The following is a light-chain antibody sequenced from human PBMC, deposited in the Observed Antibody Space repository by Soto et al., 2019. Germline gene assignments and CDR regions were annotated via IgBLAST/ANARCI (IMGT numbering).Light chain of an antibody. CDR1: QGIRNF. Sequence: DLQMTQSPTSLSASVGDRVTITCRAGQGIRNFVAWYQQKPGKAPKLLIYAASTLQSGVPSRFSGSGSGTDFTLTINSLQPEDVATYSCQKYSSVPVFGPGTKVEIK. V-gene: IGKV1-27*01. CDR2: AAS. J-gene: IGKJ3*01. CDR3: QKYSSVPV.